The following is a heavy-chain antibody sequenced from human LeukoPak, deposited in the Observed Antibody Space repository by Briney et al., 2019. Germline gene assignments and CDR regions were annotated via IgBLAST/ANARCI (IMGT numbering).Heavy chain of an antibody. J-gene: IGHJ3*01. V-gene: IGHV1-2*02. D-gene: IGHD3-22*01. CDR3: AIDYYDSSGYYDSDTFDL. CDR1: GYSFTGYY. CDR2: INPNSGGT. Sequence: ASVKVSSKASGYSFTGYYLHWVRQAPGQGLEWMGWINPNSGGTNYAQNFQGRVTMTRDTSITTAYMELSRLRSDDTAVYYCAIDYYDSSGYYDSDTFDLWGQGTMVTVSA.